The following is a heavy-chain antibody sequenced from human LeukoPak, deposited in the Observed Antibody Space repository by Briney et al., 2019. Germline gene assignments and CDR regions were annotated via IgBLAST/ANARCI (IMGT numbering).Heavy chain of an antibody. Sequence: SQTLSLTCTVSGGSFSRGGYYWSWIRQPPGKGLEWIGYFYHSGSTYYNPSLKSRVTISVDRSKNQFSLKLSSVTAADTAVYYCARDLGGYFDYWGQGTLVTVSS. D-gene: IGHD1-26*01. J-gene: IGHJ4*02. CDR1: GGSFSRGGYY. CDR3: ARDLGGYFDY. V-gene: IGHV4-30-2*01. CDR2: FYHSGST.